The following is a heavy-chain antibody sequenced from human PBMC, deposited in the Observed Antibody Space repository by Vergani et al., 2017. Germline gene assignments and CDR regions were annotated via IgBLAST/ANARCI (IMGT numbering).Heavy chain of an antibody. V-gene: IGHV4-61*02. CDR2: IYTSGST. Sequence: QVQLQESGPGLVKPSQTLSLTCTVSGGSISSGSYYWSWIRQPAGKGLEWIGRIYTSGSTNYNPSLKSRVTISVDTSKNQFSLKLSSVTAADTAVYYCARACGGDCYPRNWFDPWGQGTLVTVSS. CDR3: ARACGGDCYPRNWFDP. CDR1: GGSISSGSYY. D-gene: IGHD2-21*02. J-gene: IGHJ5*02.